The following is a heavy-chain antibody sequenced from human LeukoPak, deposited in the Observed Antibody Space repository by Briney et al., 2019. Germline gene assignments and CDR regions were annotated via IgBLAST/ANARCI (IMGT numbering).Heavy chain of an antibody. D-gene: IGHD6-13*01. CDR2: ISSSSSYI. V-gene: IGHV3-21*01. Sequence: GGSLRLSCAASGFTFSSYSMTWVRQAPGKGLEWVSSISSSSSYIYYADSVKGRFTISRGNAKNSLYLQMNSLRAEDTAVYYCARGPLAAAGDYWGQGTLVTVSS. CDR3: ARGPLAAAGDY. CDR1: GFTFSSYS. J-gene: IGHJ4*02.